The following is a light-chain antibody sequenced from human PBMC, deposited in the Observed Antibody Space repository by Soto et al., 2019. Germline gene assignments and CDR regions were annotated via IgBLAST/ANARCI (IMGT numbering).Light chain of an antibody. J-gene: IGKJ1*01. V-gene: IGKV1-5*03. CDR2: KSS. CDR3: QQYHSYPWT. Sequence: DIQMTQSPSTLSASVGDRVTITCRASQSISSWLAWYQQKPGNAPKLLIYKSSSLESGVPSRFSGSGSGTEFTLTISSLQPDDFATYYRQQYHSYPWTFGQGTKVEIK. CDR1: QSISSW.